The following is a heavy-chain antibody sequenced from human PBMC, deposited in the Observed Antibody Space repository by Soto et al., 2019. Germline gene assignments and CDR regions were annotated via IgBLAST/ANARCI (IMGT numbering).Heavy chain of an antibody. Sequence: ASVKVSCKASGYTFTSYAMHWVRQAPGQRLEWMGWINAGNGNTKYSQKFQGRVTITRDTSASTAYMELSSLRSEDTAVYYCARDRSSWGYYYGMDVWGQGTTVTVSS. V-gene: IGHV1-3*01. J-gene: IGHJ6*02. CDR1: GYTFTSYA. CDR3: ARDRSSWGYYYGMDV. CDR2: INAGNGNT. D-gene: IGHD6-6*01.